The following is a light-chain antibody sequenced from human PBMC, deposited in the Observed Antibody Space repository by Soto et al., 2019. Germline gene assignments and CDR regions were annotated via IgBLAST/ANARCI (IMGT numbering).Light chain of an antibody. CDR2: LEGSGSF. V-gene: IGLV4-60*02. CDR1: SGHGSYI. J-gene: IGLJ2*01. Sequence: QLVLTQSSSASASLGSSVKLTCTLSSGHGSYIIAWHQQQPGKAPRYLMNLEGSGSFNKGSGVPDRFSGSSSGADRYLTISNLQFEDEADYYCETWDINTHVVFGGGTKLTVL. CDR3: ETWDINTHVV.